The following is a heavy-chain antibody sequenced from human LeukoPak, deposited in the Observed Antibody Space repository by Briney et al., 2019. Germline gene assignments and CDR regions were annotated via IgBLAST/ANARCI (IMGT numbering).Heavy chain of an antibody. CDR3: ARAGPYSSGWLRSGYYYYYMDV. CDR2: INPNSGNT. D-gene: IGHD6-19*01. Sequence: GASVKVSCKASGYSFTSYDLNWARQATGQGLEWMGWINPNSGNTGYAQKFQGRVTITRNTPLSTAYMELSSLRSEDTAVYYCARAGPYSSGWLRSGYYYYYMDVWGKGTTVTVSS. V-gene: IGHV1-8*01. CDR1: GYSFTSYD. J-gene: IGHJ6*03.